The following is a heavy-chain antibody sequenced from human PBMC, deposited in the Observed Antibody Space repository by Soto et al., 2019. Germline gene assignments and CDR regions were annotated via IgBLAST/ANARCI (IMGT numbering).Heavy chain of an antibody. CDR2: IKQDGSEK. Sequence: EVQLVESGGGLVQPGGSLRLSCAASGFTFSSYWMSWVRQAPGKGLEWVANIKQDGSEKYYVDSVKGRFTISRDNAKKSLDLQINSLRAEGTAVYYCARARNLYYYYYGMDVWGQGTTVTVSS. CDR3: ARARNLYYYYYGMDV. V-gene: IGHV3-7*01. J-gene: IGHJ6*02. CDR1: GFTFSSYW.